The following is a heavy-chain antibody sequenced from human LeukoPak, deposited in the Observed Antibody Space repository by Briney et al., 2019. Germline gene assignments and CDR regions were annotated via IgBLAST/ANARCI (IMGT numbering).Heavy chain of an antibody. J-gene: IGHJ4*02. Sequence: SETLSLTFAVYGGSFSGYYWSWIRQPPGRGLEWIGEINHSGSTNYNPSLKSRVTISADPSKNQFSLKLSSVTAADTAVYYCARVGYSSGWYPDTFDYWGQGTLVTVSS. CDR3: ARVGYSSGWYPDTFDY. CDR1: GGSFSGYY. CDR2: INHSGST. D-gene: IGHD6-19*01. V-gene: IGHV4-34*01.